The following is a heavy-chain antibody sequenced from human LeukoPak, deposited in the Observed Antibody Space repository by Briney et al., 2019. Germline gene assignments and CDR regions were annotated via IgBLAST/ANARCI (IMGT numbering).Heavy chain of an antibody. CDR2: INHSGST. J-gene: IGHJ6*02. D-gene: IGHD2-15*01. Sequence: SETLSLTRAVYGGSFSGYYWSWIRQPPGKGLEWIGEINHSGSTNYNPSLKSRVTISVDTSKNQFSLKLSSVTAADTAVYYCARGRYCSGGSCYSGYYYYYGMDVWGQGTTVTVSS. V-gene: IGHV4-34*01. CDR3: ARGRYCSGGSCYSGYYYYYGMDV. CDR1: GGSFSGYY.